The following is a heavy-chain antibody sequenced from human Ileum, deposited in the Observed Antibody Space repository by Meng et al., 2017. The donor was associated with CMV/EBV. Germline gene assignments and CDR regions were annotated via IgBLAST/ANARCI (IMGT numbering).Heavy chain of an antibody. CDR1: GFTFSSYG. V-gene: IGHV3-30*02. CDR2: IRYDGSNK. J-gene: IGHJ4*02. Sequence: GESLKISCAASGFTFSSYGMHWVRQAPGKGLEWAAFIRYDGSNKYYADSVKGRFTISRDNSKNTLYLQMNSLRAEDTAVYYCAKWYYDFWSGFHYFDSWGQGTLVTVSS. D-gene: IGHD3-3*01. CDR3: AKWYYDFWSGFHYFDS.